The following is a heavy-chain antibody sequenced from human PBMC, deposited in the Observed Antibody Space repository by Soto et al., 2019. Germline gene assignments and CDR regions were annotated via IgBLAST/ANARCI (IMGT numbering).Heavy chain of an antibody. D-gene: IGHD6-13*01. CDR1: GFTFSSYD. CDR2: IGKAGDT. V-gene: IGHV3-13*01. Sequence: EVQLVESGGDLVQPGGSLRLSCAASGFTFSSYDFQWVRQTTGKGLEWVSGIGKAGDTYYAGSVKGRFTFSRENAKNSLYLQMNSLRAGDTAVYYCTRGAAGFDYWGQGTLVTVS. J-gene: IGHJ4*02. CDR3: TRGAAGFDY.